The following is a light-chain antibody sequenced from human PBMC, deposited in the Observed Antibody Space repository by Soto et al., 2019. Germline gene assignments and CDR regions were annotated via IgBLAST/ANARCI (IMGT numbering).Light chain of an antibody. CDR2: DAS. J-gene: IGKJ1*01. Sequence: DIPMTQSPSTLSASVGDRVTITCRASQSINNWLAWYQQKPGKAPKLLIYDASNLESGVPSRFSGSGSGTEFTLTISSLQPDDFATYYCQQFSNYPRTFGQGTKVEIK. V-gene: IGKV1-5*01. CDR1: QSINNW. CDR3: QQFSNYPRT.